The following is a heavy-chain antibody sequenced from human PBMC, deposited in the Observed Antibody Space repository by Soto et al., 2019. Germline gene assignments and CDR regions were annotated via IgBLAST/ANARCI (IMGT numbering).Heavy chain of an antibody. CDR1: GFMFSRYS. J-gene: IGHJ3*02. CDR3: ARGDPDYADAFDI. Sequence: PGGSLRLSCAASGFMFSRYSVNWVRQAPGKGLEWVSSIRSRTGYIYYADSVKGRFTISRDNARNSLYLEMNSLRAEDTAVYYCARGDPDYADAFDIWGQGTMVTVSS. V-gene: IGHV3-21*01. D-gene: IGHD4-17*01. CDR2: IRSRTGYI.